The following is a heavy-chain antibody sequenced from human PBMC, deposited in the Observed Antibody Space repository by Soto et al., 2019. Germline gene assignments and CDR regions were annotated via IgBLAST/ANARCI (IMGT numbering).Heavy chain of an antibody. CDR3: ARERGYYDSSGYFTRYNWFDP. CDR1: GYTFTSYG. J-gene: IGHJ5*02. D-gene: IGHD3-22*01. CDR2: ISAYSGST. V-gene: IGHV1-18*01. Sequence: ASVKVSCKASGYTFTSYGISWVRQAPGQGLEWMGWISAYSGSTNYAQKLQGRVTMTTDTSTSTAYMELRSLRSDDTAVYYCARERGYYDSSGYFTRYNWFDPWGQGTLVTVSS.